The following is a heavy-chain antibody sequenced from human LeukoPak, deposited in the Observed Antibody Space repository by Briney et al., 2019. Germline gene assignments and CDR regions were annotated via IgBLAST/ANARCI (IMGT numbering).Heavy chain of an antibody. J-gene: IGHJ5*02. CDR1: GGSFSGDY. D-gene: IGHD3-3*01. CDR3: ARHKIVITMLGVHRWFDP. CDR2: INRSGRA. V-gene: IGHV4-34*01. Sequence: SETLTLTCAVYGGSFSGDYWNWIRQPPGKGLEWIGGINRSGRAVYNTSLKSRVIISVDTSKNQFSLKVNSVTAADTAVYYCARHKIVITMLGVHRWFDPWGQGTLVAVSS.